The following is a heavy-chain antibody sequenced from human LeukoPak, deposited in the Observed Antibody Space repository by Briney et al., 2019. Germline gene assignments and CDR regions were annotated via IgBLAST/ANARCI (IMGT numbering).Heavy chain of an antibody. V-gene: IGHV1-2*02. J-gene: IGHJ6*02. CDR3: ARAITMVRGVSIYAMDV. CDR2: ITPNSGGT. D-gene: IGHD3-10*01. Sequence: ASVKVSCKASGHTFTGYYMHWVRQAPGQGLEWMGWITPNSGGTNYAQKFQGRVTMTRDTSISTAYMELSRLRSDDTAVYYCARAITMVRGVSIYAMDVCGQGTTVTVSS. CDR1: GHTFTGYY.